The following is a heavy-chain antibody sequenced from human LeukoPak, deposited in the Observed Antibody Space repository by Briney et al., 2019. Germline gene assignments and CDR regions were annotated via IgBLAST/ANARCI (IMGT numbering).Heavy chain of an antibody. J-gene: IGHJ6*03. CDR1: GYTFTSYD. Sequence: ASVKVSCKASGYTFTSYDINWVRQATGQGLEWMGWMNPNSGNTGYAQKFQGRVTITRNTSISTAYMELSSLRSEDTAVYYCARGYSSRALYYYYMDVWGKGTTVTVSS. CDR2: MNPNSGNT. V-gene: IGHV1-8*03. CDR3: ARGYSSRALYYYYMDV. D-gene: IGHD6-13*01.